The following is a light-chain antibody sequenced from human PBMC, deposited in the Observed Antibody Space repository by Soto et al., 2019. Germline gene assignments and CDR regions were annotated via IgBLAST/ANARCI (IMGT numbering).Light chain of an antibody. J-gene: IGKJ5*01. CDR3: QQYGFSPIS. Sequence: EIVLTQSPGTLSLSPGERATLSCRASQSVGTYLAWYQQKPGQAPRLLIYDASTRATGVPDRFSGSGSGPEYTLTITRLEPEDFAVYSCQQYGFSPISFGQGTRLEIK. V-gene: IGKV3-20*01. CDR2: DAS. CDR1: QSVGTY.